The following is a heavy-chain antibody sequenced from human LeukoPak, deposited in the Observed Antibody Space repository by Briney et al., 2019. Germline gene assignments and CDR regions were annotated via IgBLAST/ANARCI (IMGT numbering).Heavy chain of an antibody. J-gene: IGHJ4*02. Sequence: SGPTLVKPPQTLTLTCTFSGCSLSTRGGGVGWIRQPPGKALEWLSLSYWNDDKRYSPSLKSRLTITKDTSKNQVVLTMTNMDPVDTATYYCAHRGYYYGSGSYYESYDYWGQGTLVTVSS. CDR1: GCSLSTRGGG. V-gene: IGHV2-5*01. CDR3: AHRGYYYGSGSYYESYDY. CDR2: SYWNDDK. D-gene: IGHD3-10*01.